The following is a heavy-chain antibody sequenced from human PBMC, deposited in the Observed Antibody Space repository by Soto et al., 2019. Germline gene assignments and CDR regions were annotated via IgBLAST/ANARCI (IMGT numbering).Heavy chain of an antibody. J-gene: IGHJ4*02. D-gene: IGHD3-10*01. CDR3: ARDPSGSGPDFDY. V-gene: IGHV3-21*01. CDR1: GFAFSSYH. Sequence: SLRLSCAASGFAFSSYHMNWVRQAPGKGLEWVSSITSSGVYYRDSVKGRFTISGDNAKNSLYLQMNSLRAEDTAVYYCARDPSGSGPDFDYWGQGILVTVSS. CDR2: ITSSGV.